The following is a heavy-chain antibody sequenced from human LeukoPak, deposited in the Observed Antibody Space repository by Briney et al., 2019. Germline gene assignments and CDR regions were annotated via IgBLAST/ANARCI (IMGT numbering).Heavy chain of an antibody. CDR2: INHSGST. CDR1: GGSFSGYY. J-gene: IGHJ6*02. CDR3: ARGSFGYCSSTSCYTFGRIDYYYGMDV. D-gene: IGHD2-2*02. Sequence: PSETLSLTCAVYGGSFSGYYWSWIRQPPGKGLEWIGEINHSGSTNYNPSLKSRVTISVDTSKNQFSLKLSSVTAADTAVYYCARGSFGYCSSTSCYTFGRIDYYYGMDVWGQGTTVTVSS. V-gene: IGHV4-34*01.